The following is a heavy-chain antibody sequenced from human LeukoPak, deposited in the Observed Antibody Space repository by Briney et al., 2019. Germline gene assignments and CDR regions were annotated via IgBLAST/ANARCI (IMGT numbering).Heavy chain of an antibody. Sequence: GESLKISCHAPGYTFTNFCNGRVRQMPGRGLEWMAIIYPGDSDVRYSPSFQGQVSISADKSINTAYLQCNCLKASDTALYYCVRHSPDNAFDTRGSLDYWGQATLVTVSS. CDR3: VRHSPDNAFDTRGSLDY. CDR2: IYPGDSDV. V-gene: IGHV5-51*01. CDR1: GYTFTNFC. D-gene: IGHD2-15*01. J-gene: IGHJ4*02.